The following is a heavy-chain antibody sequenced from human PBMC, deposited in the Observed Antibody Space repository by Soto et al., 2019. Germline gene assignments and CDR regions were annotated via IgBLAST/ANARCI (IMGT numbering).Heavy chain of an antibody. Sequence: GGSLRLSCAASGFTVSSNYMSWVRQAPGKGLEWVSVIYSGGSTYYADSVKGRFTISRDNSKNTLYLQMNSLRAADTAVYYCARAEYYYDSSGYYFSYWGQGTLVTVSS. CDR2: IYSGGST. J-gene: IGHJ4*02. CDR1: GFTVSSNY. D-gene: IGHD3-22*01. V-gene: IGHV3-53*01. CDR3: ARAEYYYDSSGYYFSY.